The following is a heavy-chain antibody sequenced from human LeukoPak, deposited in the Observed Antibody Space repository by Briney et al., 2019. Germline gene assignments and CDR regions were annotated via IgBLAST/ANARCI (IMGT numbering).Heavy chain of an antibody. CDR1: GGSFSGYY. CDR2: INHSGST. J-gene: IGHJ4*02. V-gene: IGHV4-34*01. Sequence: SETLSLTCAVYGGSFSGYYWSWIRQPPGKGLEWIGEINHSGSTNYNPSLESRVTISVDTSKNQFSLKLSSVTAADTAVYYCARLPAAATPDYWGQGTLVTVSS. D-gene: IGHD2-2*01. CDR3: ARLPAAATPDY.